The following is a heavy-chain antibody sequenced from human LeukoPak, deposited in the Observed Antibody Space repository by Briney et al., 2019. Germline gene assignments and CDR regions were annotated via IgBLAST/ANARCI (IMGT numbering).Heavy chain of an antibody. CDR3: ARAVGPFDY. D-gene: IGHD1-26*01. V-gene: IGHV3-33*01. J-gene: IGHJ4*02. Sequence: GGSLRLSCAAPGFTFSTYGMHWVRQGPGKGLEWVAVIWYDGSNKYYADSVKGRFTISRDNSKNTLYLQMNSLRADDTAVYYCARAVGPFDYWGQGTLVTVSS. CDR2: IWYDGSNK. CDR1: GFTFSTYG.